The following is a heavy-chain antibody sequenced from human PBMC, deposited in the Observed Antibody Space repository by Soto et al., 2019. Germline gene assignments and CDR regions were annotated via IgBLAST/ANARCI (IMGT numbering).Heavy chain of an antibody. D-gene: IGHD1-1*01. CDR3: ATTTSHYDPGDAFDI. CDR1: GGSISSGGYS. J-gene: IGHJ3*02. CDR2: IYHSGST. V-gene: IGHV4-30-2*01. Sequence: QLQLQESGSGLVKPSQTLSLTCAVSGGSISSGGYSWSWIRQPPGKGLEWIGYIYHSGSTYYNPSLKSRVTISVDRSKNQFSLKLGSVTAADTAVDYCATTTSHYDPGDAFDIWGQGTMVTVSS.